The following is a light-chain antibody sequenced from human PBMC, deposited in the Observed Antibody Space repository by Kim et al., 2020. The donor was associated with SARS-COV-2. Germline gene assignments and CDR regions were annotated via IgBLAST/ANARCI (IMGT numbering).Light chain of an antibody. CDR2: STS. Sequence: DIQMTQSPPSLSAAVGDRVTITCRASQSVSTSLHWYRQKPGHAPEVLIYSTSTLQNGVPSRFSGSRSGTVFNLTISSLQPEDFATYLFQPKFSSPRTFGQGNKVEVK. CDR3: QPKFSSPRT. V-gene: IGKV1-39*01. J-gene: IGKJ2*01. CDR1: QSVSTS.